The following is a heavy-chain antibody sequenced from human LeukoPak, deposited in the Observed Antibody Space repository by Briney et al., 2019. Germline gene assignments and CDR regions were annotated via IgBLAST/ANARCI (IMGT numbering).Heavy chain of an antibody. D-gene: IGHD7-27*01. CDR1: GGSISSGSYY. Sequence: SQTPSLTCTVSGGSISSGSYYWSWIRQPAGKGLEWIGRIYTSGSTNYNPSPKSRVTISVDTSKNQFSLKLSSVTAADTAVYYCASEANLGAFDIWGQGTMVTVSS. V-gene: IGHV4-61*02. J-gene: IGHJ3*02. CDR3: ASEANLGAFDI. CDR2: IYTSGST.